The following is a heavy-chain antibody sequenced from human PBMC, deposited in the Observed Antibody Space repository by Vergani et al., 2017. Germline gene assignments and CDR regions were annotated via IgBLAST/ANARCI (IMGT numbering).Heavy chain of an antibody. J-gene: IGHJ4*02. D-gene: IGHD2-15*01. CDR1: GFSVTTSGVG. Sequence: QITLKESGPTQVKPTQTLTLTCTFSGFSVTTSGVGVGWIRQPPGKALEWLALIYGNDEKYYSPSLNDRLAITKDTSKNQVVLTMANMDPADTATYYCAHTNTLIWGQGTLVTVSS. CDR2: IYGNDEK. CDR3: AHTNTLI. V-gene: IGHV2-5*01.